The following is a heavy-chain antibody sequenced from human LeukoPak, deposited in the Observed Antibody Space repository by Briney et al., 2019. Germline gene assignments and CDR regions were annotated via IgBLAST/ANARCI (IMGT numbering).Heavy chain of an antibody. D-gene: IGHD5-18*01. CDR1: GGSISSSSYY. J-gene: IGHJ4*02. Sequence: SETLSLTCTVSGGSISSSSYYWGWIRQPPGKGLEWIGSIHYSGSTYYNPSLKSRVTISVDTSKNQFSLKLSSVTAADTAVYYCASGYSYGYVWYWGQGTLVTVSS. CDR3: ASGYSYGYVWY. V-gene: IGHV4-39*01. CDR2: IHYSGST.